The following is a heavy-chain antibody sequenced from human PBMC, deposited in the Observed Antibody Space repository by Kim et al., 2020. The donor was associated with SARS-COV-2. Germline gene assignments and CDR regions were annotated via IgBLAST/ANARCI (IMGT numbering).Heavy chain of an antibody. V-gene: IGHV4-34*01. CDR3: ARGVAVAGTMGAFDI. CDR2: INHSGST. D-gene: IGHD6-19*01. J-gene: IGHJ3*02. CDR1: GGSFSGYY. Sequence: SETLSLTCAVYGGSFSGYYWSWIRQPPGKGLEWIGEINHSGSTNYNPSLKSRVTISVDTSKNQFSLKLSSVTAADTAVYYCARGVAVAGTMGAFDIWGQGTMVTVSS.